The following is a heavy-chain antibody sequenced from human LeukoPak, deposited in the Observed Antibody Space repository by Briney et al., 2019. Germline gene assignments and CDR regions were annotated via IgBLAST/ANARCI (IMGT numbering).Heavy chain of an antibody. D-gene: IGHD3-10*01. CDR1: GFTFSSYA. J-gene: IGHJ4*02. CDR3: AKGSSSGSFSVFDY. Sequence: AGGSLRLSCAASGFTFSSYAMSWVRQAPEKGLEWVSGISSRGGSTYYADSVKGRFTISRDNSKNTLYLQMNSLRAEDTAVYYCAKGSSSGSFSVFDYWGQGTLVTVSS. CDR2: ISSRGGST. V-gene: IGHV3-23*01.